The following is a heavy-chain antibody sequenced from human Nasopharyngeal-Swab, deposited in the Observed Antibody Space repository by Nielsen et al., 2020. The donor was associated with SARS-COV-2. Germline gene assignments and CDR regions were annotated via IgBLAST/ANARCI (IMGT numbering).Heavy chain of an antibody. Sequence: SVKVSCKASGGTFSSYAISWVRQASGQGLEWMGGIIPIFGTANYAQKFQGRVTITADESTSTAYMELSSLRSEDTAVYYCAISVSGSYSPFDYWGQGTLVTVSS. CDR2: IIPIFGTA. V-gene: IGHV1-69*13. D-gene: IGHD1-26*01. J-gene: IGHJ4*02. CDR3: AISVSGSYSPFDY. CDR1: GGTFSSYA.